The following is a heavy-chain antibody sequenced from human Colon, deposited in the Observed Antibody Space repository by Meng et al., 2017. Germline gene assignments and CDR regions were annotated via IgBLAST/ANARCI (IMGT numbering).Heavy chain of an antibody. CDR1: GGSISNLY. V-gene: IGHV4-59*11. Sequence: QVQLQEPGPGLVKPSETLSLTCAVSGGSISNLYYSWIRQPPGKGLEWVGYIYSGGHINYNPSLKSRATISIDTSKNQLSLNLTSVTADDTAVYYCARNWVGGGLLFDHWGQGTLVTVSS. J-gene: IGHJ4*02. CDR3: ARNWVGGGLLFDH. CDR2: IYSGGHI. D-gene: IGHD3-16*01.